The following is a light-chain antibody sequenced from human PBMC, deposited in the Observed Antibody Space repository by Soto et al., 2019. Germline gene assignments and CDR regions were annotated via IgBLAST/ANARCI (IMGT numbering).Light chain of an antibody. CDR2: DVS. CDR3: CSYAGSYGVV. Sequence: QSALTQPRSVSGSPGQSVTISCTGTSSDVGGYNYVSWYQQHPGKAPKLMIYDVSKRPSGVPDHFSGSKSGNTASLTISGLQAEDEADYYCCSYAGSYGVVFGGGTKLTVL. J-gene: IGLJ2*01. CDR1: SSDVGGYNY. V-gene: IGLV2-11*01.